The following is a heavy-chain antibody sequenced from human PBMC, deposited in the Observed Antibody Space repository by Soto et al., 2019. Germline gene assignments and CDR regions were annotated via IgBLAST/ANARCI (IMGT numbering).Heavy chain of an antibody. J-gene: IGHJ4*02. CDR3: ANQIQTGH. Sequence: QVQLVESGGGVVQPGTSLRLSCAVSGFTFSNYGMHWVRQAPGKGLESVAVMSYDGSTKYYADSVKGRFAISRDNSKNMLYLQMNSLRVEDTAVYYCANQIQTGHWGLGTLVTVSS. CDR1: GFTFSNYG. V-gene: IGHV3-30*18. D-gene: IGHD5-18*01. CDR2: MSYDGSTK.